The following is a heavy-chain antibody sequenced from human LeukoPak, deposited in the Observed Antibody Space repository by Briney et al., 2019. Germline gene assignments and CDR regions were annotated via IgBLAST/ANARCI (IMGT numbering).Heavy chain of an antibody. D-gene: IGHD3-10*01. CDR1: GGSFSGYY. J-gene: IGHJ5*02. CDR3: AAYYYGSGSRFNWFDP. Sequence: PSETLSLTCAVYGGSFSGYYWSWIRQPPGKGLEWIGEINHSGSTNYNPSLKGRVTISVDTSKNQFSLKLSSVTAADTAVYYCAAYYYGSGSRFNWFDPWGQGTLVTVSS. V-gene: IGHV4-34*01. CDR2: INHSGST.